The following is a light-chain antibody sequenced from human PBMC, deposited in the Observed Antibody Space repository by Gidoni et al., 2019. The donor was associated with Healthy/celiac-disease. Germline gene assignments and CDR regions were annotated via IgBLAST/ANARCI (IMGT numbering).Light chain of an antibody. CDR1: QSVSSSY. Sequence: EIVLTQSPGTLSLSPGERATLSCRASQSVSSSYLAWYQQKPGQAHRILIYGASSRATGIQDRFSGSGSGTDFTLTISRLEPEDFAVYYCQQYGSSPRTFGQGTKVEIK. CDR3: QQYGSSPRT. CDR2: GAS. V-gene: IGKV3-20*01. J-gene: IGKJ1*01.